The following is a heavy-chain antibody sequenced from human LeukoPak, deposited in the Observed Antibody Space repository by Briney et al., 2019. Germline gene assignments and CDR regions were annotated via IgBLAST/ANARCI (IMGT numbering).Heavy chain of an antibody. CDR2: IRAYNGNT. CDR1: GYTFTTFG. D-gene: IGHD3-3*01. J-gene: IGHJ6*02. V-gene: IGHV1-18*01. Sequence: GASVKVSCKASGYTFTTFGINWVRQAPGQGPEWMGWIRAYNGNTKYVQKFQGRVTMTTDTATNTAYMELRNLRYDDTAVYYCARGFFGTGSFLNFYGLDVWGQGTTVTVSS. CDR3: ARGFFGTGSFLNFYGLDV.